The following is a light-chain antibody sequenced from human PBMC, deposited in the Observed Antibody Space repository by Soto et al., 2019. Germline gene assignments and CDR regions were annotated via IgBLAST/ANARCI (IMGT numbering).Light chain of an antibody. CDR2: EGT. V-gene: IGLV2-23*03. J-gene: IGLJ2*01. CDR1: SADVGGYNR. CDR3: CSFAGGRTFR. Sequence: QSVPTQPASVSGSPGQSITISCTGSSADVGGYNRVSWYQQHPGKAPKLLIYEGTKRPSGVSNRFSASKSGNTASLTISGLQAEDEADYFCCSFAGGRTFRFGGGTKLTVL.